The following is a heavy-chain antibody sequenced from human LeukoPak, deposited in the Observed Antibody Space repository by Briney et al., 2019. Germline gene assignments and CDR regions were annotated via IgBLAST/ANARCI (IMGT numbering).Heavy chain of an antibody. V-gene: IGHV4-59*12. Sequence: SETLSLTCTVSGGYIRSYYWSWIRQPPGKGLEWIGYIYYSGSTNYNPSLKSRVTISVDTSKNQFSLNLSSVTAADTAVYYCARAPHFFDTSGSRYYFDYWGQGALVTVSS. D-gene: IGHD3-22*01. CDR2: IYYSGST. CDR1: GGYIRSYY. J-gene: IGHJ4*02. CDR3: ARAPHFFDTSGSRYYFDY.